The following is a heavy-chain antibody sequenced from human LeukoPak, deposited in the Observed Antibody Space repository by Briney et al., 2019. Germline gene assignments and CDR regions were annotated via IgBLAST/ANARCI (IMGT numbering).Heavy chain of an antibody. CDR2: INHRGST. D-gene: IGHD1-26*01. V-gene: IGHV4-34*01. Sequence: SETLSLTCAVYGGSFSGYYWSWIRQPPGKGLEWIGEINHRGSTNYNPSLKSRVTISVDTSKNQFSLKLSSVTAADTAVYYCARGRLATTKPFDPWGQGTLVTVSS. CDR1: GGSFSGYY. J-gene: IGHJ5*02. CDR3: ARGRLATTKPFDP.